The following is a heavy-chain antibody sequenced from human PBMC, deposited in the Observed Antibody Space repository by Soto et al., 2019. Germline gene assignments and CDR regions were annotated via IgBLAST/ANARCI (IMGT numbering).Heavy chain of an antibody. D-gene: IGHD3-22*01. Sequence: GGSLRLSCAASGFTFSSYGMHWVRQAPGKGLEWVAVISYDGSNKYYAGSVKGRFTISRDNSKNTLYLQMNSLRAEDTAVYYCAKGVYYDSSGLMDVWGQGTTVTVSS. CDR2: ISYDGSNK. CDR3: AKGVYYDSSGLMDV. V-gene: IGHV3-30*18. CDR1: GFTFSSYG. J-gene: IGHJ6*02.